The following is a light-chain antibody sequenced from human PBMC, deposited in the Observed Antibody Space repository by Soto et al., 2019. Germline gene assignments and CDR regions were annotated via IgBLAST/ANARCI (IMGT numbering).Light chain of an antibody. Sequence: QSVLTQPPSASGTPGQRVTISCSGSSSNIGSNTVNWCQQLPGTAPKLLIYSNNQRPSGVPDRFSGSKSGTSASLAISGLQSEDELDYYCAAWDDSLNGVVFGGGTKLTVL. V-gene: IGLV1-44*01. CDR2: SNN. J-gene: IGLJ2*01. CDR3: AAWDDSLNGVV. CDR1: SSNIGSNT.